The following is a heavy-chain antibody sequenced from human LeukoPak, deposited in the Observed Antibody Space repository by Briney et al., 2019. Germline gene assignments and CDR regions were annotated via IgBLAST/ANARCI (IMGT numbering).Heavy chain of an antibody. Sequence: PSETLSLTCTVSGGSISSSSYYWGWIRQPPGKGLEWIGSIYYSGSTYYNPSLKSRVTISVDTSKNQFSLKLSSVTAADTAVYYCARHAWEHGQSPFFDYWGQGTLVTVSS. D-gene: IGHD1-26*01. J-gene: IGHJ4*02. CDR2: IYYSGST. CDR3: ARHAWEHGQSPFFDY. V-gene: IGHV4-39*01. CDR1: GGSISSSSYY.